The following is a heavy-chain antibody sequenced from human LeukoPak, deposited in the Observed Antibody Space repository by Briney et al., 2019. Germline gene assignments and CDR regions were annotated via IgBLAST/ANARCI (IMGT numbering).Heavy chain of an antibody. CDR1: GFTFSSYR. J-gene: IGHJ5*02. CDR3: AFFFQAEDGIRYYRFDP. V-gene: IGHV3-30*03. D-gene: IGHD3-9*01. Sequence: GGSLRLSCAASGFTFSSYRMHWVRQAPGNGLEWVAVISYDGSNKYYAYSVKGRFTMSRDNFKNTLYLQMNSLRAEDTAVYYCAFFFQAEDGIRYYRFDPWGQGTLVTVSS. CDR2: ISYDGSNK.